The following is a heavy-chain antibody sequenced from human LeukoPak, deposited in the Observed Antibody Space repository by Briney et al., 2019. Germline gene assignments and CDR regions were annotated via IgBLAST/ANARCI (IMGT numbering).Heavy chain of an antibody. CDR2: IYRSGST. D-gene: IGHD1-26*01. CDR1: GGSISSPNW. J-gene: IGHJ3*02. V-gene: IGHV4-4*02. Sequence: SSETLSLTCAVSGGSISSPNWWTWVRQPPGKGLEWIGEIYRSGSTNYNPSLKSRVTMSVDKSKNQFSLKMTSATAADTAVYYCARVRYSESYYGHDAFDTWGQGTMVTVSS. CDR3: ARVRYSESYYGHDAFDT.